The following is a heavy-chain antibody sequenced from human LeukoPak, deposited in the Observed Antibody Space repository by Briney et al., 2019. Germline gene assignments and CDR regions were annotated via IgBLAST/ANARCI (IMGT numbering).Heavy chain of an antibody. Sequence: ASVKVSCKASGYTFTGYYMHWVRQAPGQGLEWMGWINPNSGGTNYAQNFQGRVTMTRDTSISTAYMELSRLRSDDTAVYYCARSPRRGQQWPIQYFDYWGQGTLVTVSS. CDR3: ARSPRRGQQWPIQYFDY. CDR2: INPNSGGT. V-gene: IGHV1-2*02. J-gene: IGHJ4*02. D-gene: IGHD6-19*01. CDR1: GYTFTGYY.